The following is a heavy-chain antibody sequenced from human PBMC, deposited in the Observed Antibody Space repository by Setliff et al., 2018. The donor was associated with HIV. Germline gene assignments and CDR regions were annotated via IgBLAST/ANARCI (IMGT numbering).Heavy chain of an antibody. CDR2: IGAAGYPT. J-gene: IGHJ3*02. V-gene: IGHV3-23*01. D-gene: IGHD3-10*01. Sequence: PGGSLRLSCAASGFTFSNYAMGWVRQGPGEGLEWVSTIGAAGYPTHYAESVKGRFTISKDNSQNALYLQMNSLTDEDTAVYYCAKVFAFGVDGFDIWGQGTMVTVSS. CDR1: GFTFSNYA. CDR3: AKVFAFGVDGFDI.